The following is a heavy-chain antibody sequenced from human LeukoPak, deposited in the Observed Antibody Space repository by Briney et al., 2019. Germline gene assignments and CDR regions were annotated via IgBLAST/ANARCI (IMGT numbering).Heavy chain of an antibody. V-gene: IGHV3-7*01. CDR2: IKQDGSEK. Sequence: GGSLRLSCAASGFSFNSYWMSWVRQAPGKGLEWVANIKQDGSEKYYVDSVKGRFTIARDNAKNSLYLQMTSLRAEDTAVDSCARGRGSSVYWGQGTLVTVTS. CDR3: ARGRGSSVY. D-gene: IGHD1-26*01. CDR1: GFSFNSYW. J-gene: IGHJ4*02.